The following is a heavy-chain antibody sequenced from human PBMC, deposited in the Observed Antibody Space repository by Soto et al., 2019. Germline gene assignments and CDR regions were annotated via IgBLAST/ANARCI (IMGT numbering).Heavy chain of an antibody. Sequence: GGSLRLSCAASGFTFSSYAMSWVRQAPGKGLEWVSAISGSGGSTYYADSVKGRFTISRDNSKNTLYLQMNSLRAEDTAVYYCAKDPGYSSSWYGVQRWFDPWGQGTLVTVSS. CDR2: ISGSGGST. D-gene: IGHD6-13*01. V-gene: IGHV3-23*01. CDR3: AKDPGYSSSWYGVQRWFDP. CDR1: GFTFSSYA. J-gene: IGHJ5*02.